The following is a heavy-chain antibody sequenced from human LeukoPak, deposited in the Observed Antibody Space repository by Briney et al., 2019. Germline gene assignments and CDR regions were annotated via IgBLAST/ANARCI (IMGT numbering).Heavy chain of an antibody. D-gene: IGHD3-22*01. J-gene: IGHJ3*02. V-gene: IGHV4-38-2*02. CDR2: IYHSGST. CDR1: NYSISSAYY. CDR3: ARVGGITMIVVLITDAFDI. Sequence: PSKTLSLTYTVSNYSISSAYYWGWIRQPPGKGLEWIGSIYHSGSTYYNPSLKSRVTISVDTSKNQFSLKLRSVTAADTAVYYCARVGGITMIVVLITDAFDIWGQGTMVTVSS.